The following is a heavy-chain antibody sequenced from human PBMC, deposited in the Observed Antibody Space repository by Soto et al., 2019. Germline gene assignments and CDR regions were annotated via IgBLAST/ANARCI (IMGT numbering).Heavy chain of an antibody. Sequence: GESLKISCKASGYSFATYWIGWVRQMPGKGLEWMGIIYPGDSGIRYSPSFEGQVTISADKSISTAYLQWGRLKASDTAMYYCAXRRGSGNDYYYNYGMDVWGQGTTVTVSS. V-gene: IGHV5-51*01. CDR1: GYSFATYW. J-gene: IGHJ6*02. CDR2: IYPGDSGI. CDR3: AXRRGSGNDYYYNYGMDV. D-gene: IGHD1-26*01.